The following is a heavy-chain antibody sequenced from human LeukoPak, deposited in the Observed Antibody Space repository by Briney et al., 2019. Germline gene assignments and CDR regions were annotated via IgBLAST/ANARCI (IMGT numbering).Heavy chain of an antibody. J-gene: IGHJ3*02. CDR3: ARDRRAPPYCSSTSCYKGDAFDI. D-gene: IGHD2-2*02. CDR2: ISSSGSTI. Sequence: GSLRLSCAASGFTFSDYYMSWIRQAPGKGLEWVSYISSSGSTIYYADSVKGRFTISRDNAKNSLYLQMNSLRAEDTAVYYCARDRRAPPYCSSTSCYKGDAFDIWGQGTMVTVSS. CDR1: GFTFSDYY. V-gene: IGHV3-11*01.